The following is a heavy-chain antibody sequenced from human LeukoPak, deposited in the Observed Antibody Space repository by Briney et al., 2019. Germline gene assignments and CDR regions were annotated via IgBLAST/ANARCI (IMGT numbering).Heavy chain of an antibody. CDR3: ASGRGHGSGSYPLHY. CDR2: INPSGGST. CDR1: GYTFTSYY. D-gene: IGHD3-10*01. V-gene: IGHV1-46*01. J-gene: IGHJ4*02. Sequence: ASVKVSCKASGYTFTSYYMHWVRQAPGQGLEWMGIINPSGGSTSYAQKFQGRVTMTRDTSTSTVYMELSSLRSEDTAVYYCASGRGHGSGSYPLHYWGQGTLVTVSS.